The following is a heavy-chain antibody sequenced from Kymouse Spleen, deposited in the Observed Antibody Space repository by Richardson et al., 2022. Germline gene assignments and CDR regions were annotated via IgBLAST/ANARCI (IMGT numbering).Heavy chain of an antibody. J-gene: IGHJ6*02. Sequence: QVQLVESGGGVVQPGRSLRLSCAASGFTFSSYGMHWVRQAPGKGLEWVAVISYDGSNKYYADSVKGRFTISRDNSKNTLYLQMNSLRAEDTAVYYCAKGGMVRGVPGMDVWGQGTTVTVSS. D-gene: IGHD3-10*01. CDR2: ISYDGSNK. CDR1: GFTFSSYG. V-gene: IGHV3-30*18. CDR3: AKGGMVRGVPGMDV.